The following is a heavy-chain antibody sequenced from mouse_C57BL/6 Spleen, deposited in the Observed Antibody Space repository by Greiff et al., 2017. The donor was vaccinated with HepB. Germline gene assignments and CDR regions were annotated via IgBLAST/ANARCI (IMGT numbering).Heavy chain of an antibody. CDR1: GFTFSSYA. Sequence: EVKLMESGEGLVKPGGSLKLSCAASGFTFSSYAMSWVRQTPEKRLEWVAYISSGGDYIYYADTVKGRFTISRDNARNTLYLQMSSLKSEDTAMYYCTREGEVATHGYFDVWGTGTTVTVSS. J-gene: IGHJ1*03. CDR2: ISSGGDYI. D-gene: IGHD1-1*01. CDR3: TREGEVATHGYFDV. V-gene: IGHV5-9-1*02.